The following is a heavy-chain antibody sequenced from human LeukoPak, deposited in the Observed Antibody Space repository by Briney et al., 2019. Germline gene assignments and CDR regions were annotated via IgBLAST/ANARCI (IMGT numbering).Heavy chain of an antibody. CDR1: GFTFGDYA. D-gene: IGHD4-23*01. V-gene: IGHV3-49*04. CDR2: IRSKAYGGTT. CDR3: TSPRLRWGSYLDYFDY. J-gene: IGHJ4*02. Sequence: GGSLRLSCTASGFTFGDYAMSWVRQAPGKGLEWVGFIRSKAYGGTTEYAASVKGRFTISRDDSKSIAYLQMNSLKTEDTAVYYCTSPRLRWGSYLDYFDYWGQGTLVTVSS.